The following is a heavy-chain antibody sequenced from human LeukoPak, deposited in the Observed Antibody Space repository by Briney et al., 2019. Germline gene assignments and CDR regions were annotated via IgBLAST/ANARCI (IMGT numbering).Heavy chain of an antibody. V-gene: IGHV1-69*01. CDR2: IIPIFGTA. Sequence: SVKVSCKASGGTFSSYAISWVRQAPGQGLEWMGGIIPIFGTANYAQKFQGRVTITADESTSTAYMELSSLRSEDTAVYYCARGLRYYYDSSGYYYDGSQDAFDIWGQGTMVTVSS. J-gene: IGHJ3*02. D-gene: IGHD3-22*01. CDR3: ARGLRYYYDSSGYYYDGSQDAFDI. CDR1: GGTFSSYA.